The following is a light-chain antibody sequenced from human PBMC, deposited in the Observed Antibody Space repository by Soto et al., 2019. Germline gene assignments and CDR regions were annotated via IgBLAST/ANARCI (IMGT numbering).Light chain of an antibody. Sequence: QSVLTQTPSASGTPGQRVTISCSGSNSNIGRNTVNWYQQIPGAAPKLLIFRDTQRPSGVPDRFSASRSGTSASLAIFGLQSDDEANYFCAAWDDGLSGPLFGGGTKVTVL. V-gene: IGLV1-44*01. CDR1: NSNIGRNT. CDR3: AAWDDGLSGPL. CDR2: RDT. J-gene: IGLJ2*01.